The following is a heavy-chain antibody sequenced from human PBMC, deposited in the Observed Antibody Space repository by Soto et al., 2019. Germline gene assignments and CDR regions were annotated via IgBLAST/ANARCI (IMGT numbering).Heavy chain of an antibody. J-gene: IGHJ4*02. V-gene: IGHV3-23*01. CDR2: ISGSGGST. D-gene: IGHD5-12*01. CDR1: GFTFSSYA. Sequence: PAGSLRLSCAASGFTFSSYAMSWVRQAPGKGLEWVSAISGSGGSTYYADSVKGRFTISRDNSKNTLYLQMNSLRAEVTAVYYCAKDSHIVATINGYWGQGTLVTVSS. CDR3: AKDSHIVATINGY.